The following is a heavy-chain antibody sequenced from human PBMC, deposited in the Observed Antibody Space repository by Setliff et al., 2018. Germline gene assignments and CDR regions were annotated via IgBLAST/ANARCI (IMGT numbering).Heavy chain of an antibody. CDR1: DYPFLSYG. V-gene: IGHV1-18*01. D-gene: IGHD3-3*01. Sequence: ASVKVSCKASDYPFLSYGISWVRQAPGQGPEWIGWISAYTGNADYAQNFQGRVTLTTDTSTNTADMELRGLRSDDTAVYYCARAPRLEWILPTFDYWGQGTPVTVSS. CDR3: ARAPRLEWILPTFDY. J-gene: IGHJ4*02. CDR2: ISAYTGNA.